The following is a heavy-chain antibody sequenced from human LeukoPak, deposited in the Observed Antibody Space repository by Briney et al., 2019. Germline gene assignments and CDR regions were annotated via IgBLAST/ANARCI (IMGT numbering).Heavy chain of an antibody. V-gene: IGHV1-8*01. CDR2: MNPNSGNT. CDR3: ARGRGQWLARGTNWYFDL. CDR1: GYTFTSYD. Sequence: GASVKVSCKASGYTFTSYDINWVRQATGRGLEWMGWMNPNSGNTGYAQKFQGRVTMTRNTSISTAYMELSSLRSEDTAVYYCARGRGQWLARGTNWYFDLWGRGTLVTVSS. D-gene: IGHD6-19*01. J-gene: IGHJ2*01.